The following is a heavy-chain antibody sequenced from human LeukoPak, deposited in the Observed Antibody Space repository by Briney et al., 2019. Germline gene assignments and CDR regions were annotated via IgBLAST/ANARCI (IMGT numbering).Heavy chain of an antibody. Sequence: QPGRSLRLSCAASGFTFSSYGMHWVRQAPGKGLEWVAVISYDGSNKYYADSVKGRFTISRDNSKNTLYLQMNSLRAEDTAVYYCAKDRNWNERPGAFDIWGQGTMVTVSS. CDR2: ISYDGSNK. CDR3: AKDRNWNERPGAFDI. V-gene: IGHV3-30*18. CDR1: GFTFSSYG. J-gene: IGHJ3*02. D-gene: IGHD1-1*01.